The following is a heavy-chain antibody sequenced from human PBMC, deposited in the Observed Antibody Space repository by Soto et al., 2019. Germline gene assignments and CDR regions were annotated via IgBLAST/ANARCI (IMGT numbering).Heavy chain of an antibody. J-gene: IGHJ5*02. CDR2: IYHSGST. V-gene: IGHV4-4*02. Sequence: SETLSLTCAVSGGSISSSNWWSWVRQPPGKGLEWIGEIYHSGSTNYNPSLKSRVTISVDKSKNQFSLKLSSVTAADTAVYYCARDLTYYDFWSEYAWFDPWGQGTLVTVSS. CDR1: GGSISSSNW. D-gene: IGHD3-3*01. CDR3: ARDLTYYDFWSEYAWFDP.